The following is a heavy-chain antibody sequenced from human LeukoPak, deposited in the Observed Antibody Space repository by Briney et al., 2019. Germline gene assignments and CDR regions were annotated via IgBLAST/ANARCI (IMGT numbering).Heavy chain of an antibody. D-gene: IGHD3-10*01. CDR2: IYYSGST. CDR1: GDSISSGGYF. J-gene: IGHJ2*01. CDR3: ARRGDYWYFDL. Sequence: SQTLSLTCTVSGDSISSGGYFWSWIRQHPGKGLEWIGYIYYSGSTYYNPSLKSRLTISVDTSKNQFSLMLSSVTAADTAVYYCARRGDYWYFDLWGRGTLVTVSS. V-gene: IGHV4-31*03.